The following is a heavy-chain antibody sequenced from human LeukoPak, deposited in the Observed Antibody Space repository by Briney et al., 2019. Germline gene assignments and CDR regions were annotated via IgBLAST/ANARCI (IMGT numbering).Heavy chain of an antibody. CDR1: GGSISSYY. CDR3: ARYHQKITMVRGVIITQYYFDY. CDR2: IYYSGST. V-gene: IGHV4-59*01. J-gene: IGHJ4*02. Sequence: SETLFLTCTVSGGSISSYYWSWIRQPPGKGLEWIGYIYYSGSTNYNPSLKSRVTISVDTSKNQFSLKLSSVTAADTAVYYCARYHQKITMVRGVIITQYYFDYWGQGTLVTVSS. D-gene: IGHD3-10*01.